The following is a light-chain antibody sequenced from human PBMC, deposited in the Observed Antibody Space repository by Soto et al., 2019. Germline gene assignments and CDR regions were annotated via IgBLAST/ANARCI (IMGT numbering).Light chain of an antibody. Sequence: QSALTQPRSVSGSPGQSVTISCTGTSSDVGAYNYVSWYQQHPGKAPKFMIYDVSKRPSGVPDRFSGSKSGNTASLTISGLQADDEADYYCCSYAGTYSYVFGTGTK. CDR3: CSYAGTYSYV. CDR2: DVS. J-gene: IGLJ1*01. CDR1: SSDVGAYNY. V-gene: IGLV2-11*01.